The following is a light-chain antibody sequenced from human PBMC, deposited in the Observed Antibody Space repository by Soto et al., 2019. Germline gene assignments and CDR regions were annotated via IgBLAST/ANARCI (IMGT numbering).Light chain of an antibody. CDR2: GAS. Sequence: EIVLTQSPGTLSLSPGERATLSCRASQSVSSSYLVWYQQKPGQAPRLLIYGASTRATGIPARFSGSGSGTEFTLTISSLQSEDFAIYYCQQYNIWPPWTFGQGTKVDI. J-gene: IGKJ1*01. CDR3: QQYNIWPPWT. V-gene: IGKV3-15*01. CDR1: QSVSSSY.